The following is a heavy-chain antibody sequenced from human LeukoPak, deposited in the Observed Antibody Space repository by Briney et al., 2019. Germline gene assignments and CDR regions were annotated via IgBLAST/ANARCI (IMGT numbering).Heavy chain of an antibody. CDR3: ARARAGRAAFEGYFDY. CDR1: GGSISSSSYY. CDR2: IYYSGST. Sequence: SETLSLTCTVSGGSISSSSYYWGWIRQPPGKGLEWIGSIYYSGSTYYNPSLKSRVTISVDTSKNQFSLKLSSVTATDTAVYYCARARAGRAAFEGYFDYWGQGTLVTVSS. V-gene: IGHV4-39*01. J-gene: IGHJ4*02. D-gene: IGHD6-13*01.